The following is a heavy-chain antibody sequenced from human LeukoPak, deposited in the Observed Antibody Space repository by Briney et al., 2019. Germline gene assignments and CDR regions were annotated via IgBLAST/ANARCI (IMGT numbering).Heavy chain of an antibody. V-gene: IGHV4-59*07. CDR2: IHYSGTT. D-gene: IGHD2-2*02. Sequence: SDPLSLTCSVSYGSLCSHLWPCVRPPPGRGLVRFGYIHYSGTTNYNTTLKSRVTMSLDTSKSQFSRKLTSVTAADTAIFYCARLRPLLDQLLYFDFDSWGRGTLVTVSS. CDR1: YGSLCSHL. CDR3: ARLRPLLDQLLYFDFDS. J-gene: IGHJ4*02.